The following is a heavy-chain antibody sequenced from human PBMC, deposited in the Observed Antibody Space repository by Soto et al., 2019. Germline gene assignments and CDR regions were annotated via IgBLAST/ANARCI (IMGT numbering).Heavy chain of an antibody. V-gene: IGHV1-2*02. CDR1: GYTFIDYY. CDR3: ARDVVTTTTGTGFGH. D-gene: IGHD4-17*01. CDR2: INPKSGGT. Sequence: ASVKVSCKASGYTFIDYYMRWVRQAPGQGLEWMGWINPKSGGTNYAQKFHGRVTMTRDTSINTVFMELSRLNSDDAAMYFCARDVVTTTTGTGFGHWGQGTLVTVSS. J-gene: IGHJ4*02.